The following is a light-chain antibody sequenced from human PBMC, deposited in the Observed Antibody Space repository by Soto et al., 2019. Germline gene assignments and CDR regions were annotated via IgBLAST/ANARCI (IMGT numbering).Light chain of an antibody. CDR3: QQANSFPRLT. CDR1: QGIGNW. V-gene: IGKV1-12*01. Sequence: DLQMTQSPSSVSASVGDRVTITCRASQGIGNWLAWYQQKPGKAPNLLIYAASTLRSGVPSRFSGSGSGTDFTLTISSLQPDDFAVYYCQQANSFPRLTFGGGTRVDIK. CDR2: AAS. J-gene: IGKJ4*01.